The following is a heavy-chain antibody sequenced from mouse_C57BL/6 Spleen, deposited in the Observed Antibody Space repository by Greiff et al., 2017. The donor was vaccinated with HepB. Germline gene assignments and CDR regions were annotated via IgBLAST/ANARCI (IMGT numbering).Heavy chain of an antibody. J-gene: IGHJ2*01. CDR3: ARGSSGYSFDY. CDR1: GYTFTSYW. D-gene: IGHD3-2*02. Sequence: VQLQQPGAELVMPGASVKLSCKASGYTFTSYWMHWVKQRPGQGLEWIGEIDPSDSYTNYNQKFKGKSTLTVDKSSSTAYMQLSSLTSEDSAVYYCARGSSGYSFDYWGQGTTLTVSS. V-gene: IGHV1-69*01. CDR2: IDPSDSYT.